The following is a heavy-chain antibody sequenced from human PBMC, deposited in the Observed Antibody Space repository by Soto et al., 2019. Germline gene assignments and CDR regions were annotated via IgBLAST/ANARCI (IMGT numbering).Heavy chain of an antibody. J-gene: IGHJ4*02. D-gene: IGHD2-15*01. V-gene: IGHV3-30-3*01. CDR3: ARVGGYCSGGSCYC. CDR2: ISYDGSNK. Sequence: QVQLVESGGGVVQPGRSLRLSCAASGFTFSSYAMHWVRQAPGKGLEWVAVISYDGSNKYYADSVKGRFTISRDNSKNTLYLQMNRLRAEDTAVYYCARVGGYCSGGSCYCWGQGTLVTVSS. CDR1: GFTFSSYA.